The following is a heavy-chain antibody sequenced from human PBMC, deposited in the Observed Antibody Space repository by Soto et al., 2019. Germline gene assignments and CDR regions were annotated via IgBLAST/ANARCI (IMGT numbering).Heavy chain of an antibody. CDR2: MNPNSGDT. CDR1: GYTFTSYD. Sequence: ASVKVSCKASGYTFTSYDINWVRQATGQGLEWMGWMNPNSGDTGYAQKFQGRVTMTRNTSISTAYMELSSLRSEDTAVYYCARGPYYDFWSGYLRTFDYWGQGTLVTVSS. CDR3: ARGPYYDFWSGYLRTFDY. V-gene: IGHV1-8*01. J-gene: IGHJ4*02. D-gene: IGHD3-3*01.